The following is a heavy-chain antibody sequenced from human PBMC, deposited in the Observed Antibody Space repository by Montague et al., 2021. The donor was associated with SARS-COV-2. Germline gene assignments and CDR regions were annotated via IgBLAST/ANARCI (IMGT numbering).Heavy chain of an antibody. Sequence: SETRSLTCTVSGASISSSNYYWGWIRQPPGKGLEWIATIHYSGSTYYNPSLKSRLTISVDTSKNQFSLRLSSVTAADTAVYYCARGDFGVVIIPYYYYYMDVWGQGATVTVSS. J-gene: IGHJ6*03. CDR2: IHYSGST. V-gene: IGHV4-39*01. D-gene: IGHD3-3*01. CDR1: GASISSSNYY. CDR3: ARGDFGVVIIPYYYYYMDV.